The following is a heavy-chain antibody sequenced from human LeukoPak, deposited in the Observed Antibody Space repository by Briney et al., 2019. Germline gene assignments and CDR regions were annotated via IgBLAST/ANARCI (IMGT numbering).Heavy chain of an antibody. CDR2: INHSGST. CDR1: GGSISSYY. Sequence: PSETLSLTCTVSGGSISSYYWSWIRQPPGKGLEWIGEINHSGSTNYNPSLKSRVTISVDTSKNQFSLKLSSVTAADTAVYYCARAYQLPRIQLWFIKWFDPWGQGTLVTVSS. J-gene: IGHJ5*02. D-gene: IGHD5-18*01. CDR3: ARAYQLPRIQLWFIKWFDP. V-gene: IGHV4-34*01.